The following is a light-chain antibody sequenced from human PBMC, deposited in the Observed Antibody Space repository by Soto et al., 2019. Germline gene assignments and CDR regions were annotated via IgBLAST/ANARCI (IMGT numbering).Light chain of an antibody. CDR1: SSDVGGYNY. V-gene: IGLV2-8*01. CDR3: SSYAGGNTWV. J-gene: IGLJ3*02. Sequence: QSVLTQPASVSGSPGQSITISCTGTSSDVGGYNYVSWYQQHPGKAPKLMIYEVSKRPSGVPDRFSGSKSDSTASLTVSGLQAEDEADYYCSSYAGGNTWVFGGGTKLTVL. CDR2: EVS.